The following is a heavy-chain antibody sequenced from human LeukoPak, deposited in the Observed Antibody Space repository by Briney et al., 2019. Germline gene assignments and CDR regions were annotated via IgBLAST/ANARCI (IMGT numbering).Heavy chain of an antibody. CDR1: GFTFNNYT. Sequence: PGGSLRLSCAASGFTFNNYTMSWVRQAPGKGLEWVSAISGSGDSTYYADSVKGRFTISRDNSKNTLYLQMNSLRAEDTAVYYCAKRAPTSSGFYYLFDYWGQGTLVTVSS. CDR3: AKRAPTSSGFYYLFDY. V-gene: IGHV3-23*01. J-gene: IGHJ4*02. D-gene: IGHD3-22*01. CDR2: ISGSGDST.